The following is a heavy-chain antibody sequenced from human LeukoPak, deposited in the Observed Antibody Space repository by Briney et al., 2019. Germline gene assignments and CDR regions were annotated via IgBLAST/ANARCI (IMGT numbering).Heavy chain of an antibody. CDR3: AKDRPGGWYWDT. CDR1: GFIFTDFW. CDR2: IKQDGSER. Sequence: GSLRLSCAASGFIFTDFWMSWVRQTPDKRLEWVANIKQDGSERHYVDSVKGRFTISRDNARNSLYLQLTSLRAEDTAVYFCAKDRPGGWYWDTWGQGTLVTVSS. V-gene: IGHV3-7*01. J-gene: IGHJ5*02. D-gene: IGHD6-19*01.